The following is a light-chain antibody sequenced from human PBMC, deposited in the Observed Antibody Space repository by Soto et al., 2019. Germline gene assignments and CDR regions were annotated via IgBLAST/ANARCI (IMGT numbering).Light chain of an antibody. CDR3: SSFAVSNSFV. V-gene: IGLV2-8*01. CDR1: SNDVGGYNY. J-gene: IGLJ1*01. CDR2: EVN. Sequence: QSVLTQPPSASGSPGQSVTISCTGTSNDVGGYNYVSWYQQHPGKAPKLMIYEVNKRPSGVPDRFSGSKSGNTASLTVSGXXXEXXADYYCSSFAVSNSFVFGTGTKVTVL.